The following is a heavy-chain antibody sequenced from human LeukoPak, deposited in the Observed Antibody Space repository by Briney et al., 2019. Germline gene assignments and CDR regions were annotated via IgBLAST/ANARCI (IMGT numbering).Heavy chain of an antibody. CDR2: IYQSGTT. CDR3: ARDWAAMVYLDS. V-gene: IGHV4-61*08. J-gene: IGHJ4*02. Sequence: SETLPLTCTVSGGSVSRGGHYWSWIRQPPGKGLEWIGYIYQSGTTNCNPSLKSRVTLSVDKSKNQFSLKLSSVTAADTAVYYCARDWAAMVYLDSWGQGTLVTVSS. D-gene: IGHD5-18*01. CDR1: GGSVSRGGHY.